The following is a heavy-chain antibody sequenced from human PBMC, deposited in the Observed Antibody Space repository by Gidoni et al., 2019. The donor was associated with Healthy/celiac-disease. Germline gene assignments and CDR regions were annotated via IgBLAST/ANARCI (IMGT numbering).Heavy chain of an antibody. J-gene: IGHJ6*02. CDR3: AREVGGAVAGSHYYYGMDV. V-gene: IGHV1-69*06. CDR1: GGTFRSYA. D-gene: IGHD6-19*01. CDR2: IIPIFGTA. Sequence: QVQLVQSGAEVQKPGSSVKVSCKASGGTFRSYAVRWVRQAPGQGLEWMGGIIPIFGTANYAQKFQGRVTITADKSTSTAYMGLSSLRSEDTAVYYCAREVGGAVAGSHYYYGMDVWGQGTTVTVSS.